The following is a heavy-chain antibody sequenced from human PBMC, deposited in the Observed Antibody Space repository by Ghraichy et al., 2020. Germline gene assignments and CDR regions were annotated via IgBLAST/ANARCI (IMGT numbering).Heavy chain of an antibody. Sequence: SGPTLVKPTQTLTLTCTFSGFSLTSNEMRVSWIRQPPGKALEWLARIDWDDEKFYSTSLKTRLTISKDTSRNQVVLTMTNMDPVDTGTYYCARSTGYGSTWYAFDYWGQGTLVTVSS. CDR1: GFSLTSNEMR. D-gene: IGHD6-13*01. CDR2: IDWDDEK. CDR3: ARSTGYGSTWYAFDY. J-gene: IGHJ4*02. V-gene: IGHV2-70*04.